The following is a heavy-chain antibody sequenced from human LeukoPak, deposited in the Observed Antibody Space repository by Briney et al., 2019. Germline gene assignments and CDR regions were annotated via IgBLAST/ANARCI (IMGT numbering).Heavy chain of an antibody. J-gene: IGHJ3*02. CDR1: GYTFTGYY. V-gene: IGHV1-2*02. CDR3: ARAWTYQLLAPLDAFDI. Sequence: ASVKVSCKASGYTFTGYYMLWVRQAPGQGLEGMGWINHTSGGTNYEQKLQGRVTMTRDTSISTGYLELSRLRSDDTAVYYCARAWTYQLLAPLDAFDIWGQGTMVTVSS. CDR2: INHTSGGT. D-gene: IGHD2-2*01.